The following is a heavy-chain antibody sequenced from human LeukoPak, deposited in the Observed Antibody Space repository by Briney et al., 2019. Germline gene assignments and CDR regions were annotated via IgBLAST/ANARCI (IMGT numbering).Heavy chain of an antibody. CDR3: ARGGPAVAVAGTEYYFDY. V-gene: IGHV4-30-2*01. CDR2: IYHSGST. D-gene: IGHD6-19*01. Sequence: SETLSLTCDVSGGSISSGGYSWSWLRPPPGKGLEWIGYIYHSGSTYYNPSLKSRVTISVDRSKNQFSLMLSSVTGADPAVYSCARGGPAVAVAGTEYYFDYWGQGTLVTVS. J-gene: IGHJ4*02. CDR1: GGSISSGGYS.